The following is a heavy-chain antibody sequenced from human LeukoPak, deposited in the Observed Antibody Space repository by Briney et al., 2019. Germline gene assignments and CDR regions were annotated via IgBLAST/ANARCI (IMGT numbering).Heavy chain of an antibody. CDR1: GGSISSYY. CDR3: TRHVYGTVNP. CDR2: IYTSGST. Sequence: SETLSLTCTVSGGSISSYYWSWIRQPPGKGLEWIGYIYTSGSTNYNPSLKSRVTISVDTSKNQFSLKLSSVTAADTAVYYCTRHVYGTVNPWGQGTLVTVSS. V-gene: IGHV4-4*09. D-gene: IGHD3-10*01. J-gene: IGHJ5*02.